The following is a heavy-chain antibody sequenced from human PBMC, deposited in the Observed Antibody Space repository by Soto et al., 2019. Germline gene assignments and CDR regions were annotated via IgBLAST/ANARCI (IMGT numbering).Heavy chain of an antibody. Sequence: EVQVVESGGGLVQPGGSLRLSCAASGFPFSSYDMHWVRQVIGKGLEWVSGIGIAGDTYYADSVKGRFTVSRENAKNSLYLQMNSLRAEDTAVYYCVRGWGYGSSSGVFDYWGQGALVTVSS. V-gene: IGHV3-13*01. CDR1: GFPFSSYD. CDR3: VRGWGYGSSSGVFDY. J-gene: IGHJ4*02. D-gene: IGHD6-6*01. CDR2: IGIAGDT.